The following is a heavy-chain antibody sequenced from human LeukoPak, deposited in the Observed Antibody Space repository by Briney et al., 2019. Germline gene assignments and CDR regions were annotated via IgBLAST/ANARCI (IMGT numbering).Heavy chain of an antibody. CDR3: AHFDWLDY. CDR2: IRFDGDNK. CDR1: GFSFSSYG. J-gene: IGHJ4*02. V-gene: IGHV3-30*02. Sequence: GGSLRLSCAASGFSFSSYGMHWVRQAPGKGLEWVAFIRFDGDNKYYADSVRGRFTISRDNSKNTLYLQMNSLRAEDTAVYYCAHFDWLDYWGQGTLVTVSS. D-gene: IGHD3-9*01.